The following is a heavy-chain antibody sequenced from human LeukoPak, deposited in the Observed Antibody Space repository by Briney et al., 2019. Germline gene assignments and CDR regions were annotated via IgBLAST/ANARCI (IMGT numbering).Heavy chain of an antibody. D-gene: IGHD3-22*01. CDR2: ISAYNGNT. J-gene: IGHJ4*02. CDR3: ATTRGYYDSSGLDY. V-gene: IGHV1-18*01. Sequence: ASVKVSCKASGYAFTSYGISWVRQAPGQGLEWMGWISAYNGNTNYAQKLQGRVTMTEDTSTDTAYMELSSLRSEDTAVYYCATTRGYYDSSGLDYWGQGTLVTVSS. CDR1: GYAFTSYG.